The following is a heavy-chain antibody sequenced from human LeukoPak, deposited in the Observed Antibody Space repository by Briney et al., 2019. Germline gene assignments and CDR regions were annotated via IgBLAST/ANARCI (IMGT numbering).Heavy chain of an antibody. Sequence: PSETLSLTCTVSGYSISSGYYWGWIRQPPGKGLEWIGTIYQSGSTYYNPSLKSRVTISIDTSKNQFSLKLTSVTAADTALYYCARGLNQYYFDSWGQGILVTVSS. CDR1: GYSISSGYY. CDR2: IYQSGST. J-gene: IGHJ4*02. V-gene: IGHV4-38-2*02. D-gene: IGHD1-14*01. CDR3: ARGLNQYYFDS.